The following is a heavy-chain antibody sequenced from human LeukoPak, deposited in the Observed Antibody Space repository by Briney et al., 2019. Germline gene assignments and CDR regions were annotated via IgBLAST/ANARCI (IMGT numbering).Heavy chain of an antibody. D-gene: IGHD3-16*01. CDR3: TSRHYASNYYYYMDV. CDR2: IRSKANSYAT. J-gene: IGHJ6*03. V-gene: IGHV3-73*01. CDR1: GFTFSGSA. Sequence: GGSLRLSCAASGFTFSGSAMHWVRQASGKGLEWVGRIRSKANSYATAYAASVKGRFTISRDDSKNTAYLQMNSLKTEDTAVYYCTSRHYASNYYYYMDVWGKGTTVTVSS.